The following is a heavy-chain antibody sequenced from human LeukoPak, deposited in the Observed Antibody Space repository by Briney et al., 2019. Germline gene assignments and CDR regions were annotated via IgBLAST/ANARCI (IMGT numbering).Heavy chain of an antibody. V-gene: IGHV1-8*03. D-gene: IGHD1-7*01. CDR1: GYTFTSYD. CDR2: MNPNSGNT. J-gene: IGHJ6*03. Sequence: GASVKVSCKASGYTFTSYDINWVRQATGQGLEWMGWMNPNSGNTGYAQKFQGRVTITRNTSISTAYMELISLRSEDTAVYYCARARTTLYYMDVWGKGTTVTVSS. CDR3: ARARTTLYYMDV.